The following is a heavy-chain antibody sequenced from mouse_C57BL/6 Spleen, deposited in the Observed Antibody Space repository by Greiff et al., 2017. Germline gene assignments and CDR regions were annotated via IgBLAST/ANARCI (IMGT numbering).Heavy chain of an antibody. CDR2: INPSNGGT. Sequence: VQLQQSGTELVKPGASVKLSCKASGYTFTSYWMHWVKQRPGPGLEWIGNINPSNGGTNYNEKFKSKATLTVDKSSSTAYMQLSSLTSEDSAVYNCAREEGPTVVATKAMDYWGQGTSVTVSS. J-gene: IGHJ4*01. CDR1: GYTFTSYW. V-gene: IGHV1-53*01. D-gene: IGHD1-1*01. CDR3: AREEGPTVVATKAMDY.